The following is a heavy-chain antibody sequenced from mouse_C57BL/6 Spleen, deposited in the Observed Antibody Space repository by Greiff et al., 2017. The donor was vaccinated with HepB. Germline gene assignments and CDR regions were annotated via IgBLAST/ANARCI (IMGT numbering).Heavy chain of an antibody. V-gene: IGHV5-4*01. CDR2: ISDGGSYT. CDR3: ARGYDYVDY. D-gene: IGHD2-3*01. Sequence: EVQLVESGGGLVKPGGSLKLSCAASGFTFSSYAMSWVRQTPEKRLEWVATISDGGSYTYYPDNVKGRFTISRDNAKNNLYLQMSHLKSEDTAMYYCARGYDYVDYWGQGTTLTVSS. J-gene: IGHJ2*01. CDR1: GFTFSSYA.